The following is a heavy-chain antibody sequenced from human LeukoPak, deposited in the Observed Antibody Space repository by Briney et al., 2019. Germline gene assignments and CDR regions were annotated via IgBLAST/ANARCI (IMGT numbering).Heavy chain of an antibody. J-gene: IGHJ5*01. Sequence: PGGSLRLSCAASGFTFSSYSMNWVRQAPGKGLEWVSSISSSSSYIYYADSVKGRFTISRDNAKNSLYLQMNSLRAEDTAVYYCARRPYYDFWSGYIPNWFDSWGQGTLVTVSS. CDR2: ISSSSSYI. CDR3: ARRPYYDFWSGYIPNWFDS. CDR1: GFTFSSYS. V-gene: IGHV3-21*04. D-gene: IGHD3-3*01.